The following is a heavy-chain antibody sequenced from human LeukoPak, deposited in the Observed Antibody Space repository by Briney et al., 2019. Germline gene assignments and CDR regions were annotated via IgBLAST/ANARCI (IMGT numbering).Heavy chain of an antibody. J-gene: IGHJ4*02. CDR2: IYHSGST. V-gene: IGHV4-4*02. Sequence: PSETLSLTCAVSGGSISSSNWWSWVRPPPGKGREWIGEIYHSGSTNYNPSLKSRVTILEDKSKNQFSLKLSSVTAADTAVYYCARSGSGYLRYYFDYWGQGTLVTVSS. CDR1: GGSISSSNW. CDR3: ARSGSGYLRYYFDY. D-gene: IGHD5-12*01.